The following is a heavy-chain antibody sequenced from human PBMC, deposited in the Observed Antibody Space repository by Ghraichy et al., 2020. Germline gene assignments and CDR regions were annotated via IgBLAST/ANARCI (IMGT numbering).Heavy chain of an antibody. CDR2: ISFNSTGI. Sequence: GGSLRLSCAASGFTFDDYGMHWVRQSPGKGLEWVSGISFNSTGIGYADSVKGRFTISRDNAKSSLYLQMNSLRTEDTALYYCAEVSPPKYSGYDWTFDYWGQGALVTVSS. J-gene: IGHJ4*02. D-gene: IGHD5-12*01. CDR1: GFTFDDYG. V-gene: IGHV3-9*01. CDR3: AEVSPPKYSGYDWTFDY.